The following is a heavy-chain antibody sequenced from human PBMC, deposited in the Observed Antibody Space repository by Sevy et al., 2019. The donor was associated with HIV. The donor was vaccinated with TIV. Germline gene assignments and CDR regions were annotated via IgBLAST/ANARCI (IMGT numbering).Heavy chain of an antibody. V-gene: IGHV3-66*01. CDR3: ARDRYYDASGYYYYYYGMDV. CDR2: IDSGGST. J-gene: IGHJ6*02. CDR1: GFISSPYW. Sequence: GGSLRLSCTASGFISSPYWMHWVRQAPGKGLEWVSLIDSGGSTYYADSVKGRFTISRDNAKNTLYLQMNPLRAEDTAVYFCARDRYYDASGYYYYYYGMDVWGQGTTVTVSS. D-gene: IGHD3-22*01.